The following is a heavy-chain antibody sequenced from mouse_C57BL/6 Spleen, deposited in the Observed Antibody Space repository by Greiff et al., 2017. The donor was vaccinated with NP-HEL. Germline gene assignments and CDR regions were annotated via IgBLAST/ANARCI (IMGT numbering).Heavy chain of an antibody. V-gene: IGHV1-50*01. CDR1: GYTFTSYW. D-gene: IGHD2-1*01. J-gene: IGHJ2*01. CDR3: ARDGNYEGEY. CDR2: IDPSDSYT. Sequence: VQLQQPGAELVKPGASVKLSCKASGYTFTSYWMQWVKQRPGQGLEWIGEIDPSDSYTNYNQKFKGKATLTVDTSSSTAYMQLSSLTSEDSAVYYGARDGNYEGEYWGKGTTVTVSS.